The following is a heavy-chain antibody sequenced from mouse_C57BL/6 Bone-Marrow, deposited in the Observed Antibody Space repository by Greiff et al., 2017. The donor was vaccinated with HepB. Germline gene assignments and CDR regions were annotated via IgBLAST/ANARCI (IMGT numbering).Heavy chain of an antibody. CDR1: GFNIKDYY. CDR2: IDPEDGDT. V-gene: IGHV14-1*01. CDR3: TLIYYYGSGYWYFDV. Sequence: VQLQQSGAELVRPGASVKLSCTASGFNIKDYYMHWVKQRPEQGLEWIGRIDPEDGDTEYAPKFQGKATMTADTSSNTAYLQLSSLTSEDTAVYYCTLIYYYGSGYWYFDVWGTGTTVTVSS. D-gene: IGHD1-1*01. J-gene: IGHJ1*03.